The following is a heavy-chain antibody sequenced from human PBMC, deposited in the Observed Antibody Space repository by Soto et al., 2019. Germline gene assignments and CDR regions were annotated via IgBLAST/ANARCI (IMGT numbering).Heavy chain of an antibody. J-gene: IGHJ6*02. Sequence: GGSLRLSCAASGFTFSNAWMSWVRQAPGKGLEWVGRIKSKTDGGTTDYAAPVKGRFTISRDDSKNTLYLQMNSLKTEDTAVYYCTTGSGYCSSTSCYTPRYYYYYGMDVWGQGTTVTVSS. CDR3: TTGSGYCSSTSCYTPRYYYYYGMDV. V-gene: IGHV3-15*01. CDR1: GFTFSNAW. CDR2: IKSKTDGGTT. D-gene: IGHD2-2*02.